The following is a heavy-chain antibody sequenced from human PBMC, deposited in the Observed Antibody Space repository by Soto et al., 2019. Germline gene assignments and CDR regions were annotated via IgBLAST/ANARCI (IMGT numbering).Heavy chain of an antibody. CDR3: ARGVTMVRGVVHTPYFDY. V-gene: IGHV4-31*03. CDR2: IYYSGST. J-gene: IGHJ4*02. CDR1: GGSISSGGYY. Sequence: PSETLSLTCTVSGGSISSGGYYWSWIRQHPGKGLEWIGYIYYSGSTYYNPSLKSRVTIPVDTSKNQFSLKLSSVTAADTAVYYCARGVTMVRGVVHTPYFDYWGQGTLVTVSS. D-gene: IGHD3-10*01.